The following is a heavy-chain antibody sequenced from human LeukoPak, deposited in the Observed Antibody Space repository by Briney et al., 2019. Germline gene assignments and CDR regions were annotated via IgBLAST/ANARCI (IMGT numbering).Heavy chain of an antibody. Sequence: SETLSLTCTVSGGSISSSSYYWGWIRQPPGKGLEWIGSIYYSGSTYYNPSLKSRVTISVDTSKNQFSLKLSSVTAADTAVYYCARWYSGSSTFDYWGQGTLVTVSS. CDR1: GGSISSSSYY. CDR3: ARWYSGSSTFDY. J-gene: IGHJ4*02. CDR2: IYYSGST. V-gene: IGHV4-39*07. D-gene: IGHD1-26*01.